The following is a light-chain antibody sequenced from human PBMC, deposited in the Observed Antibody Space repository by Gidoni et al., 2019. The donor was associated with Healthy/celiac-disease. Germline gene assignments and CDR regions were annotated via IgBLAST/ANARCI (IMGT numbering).Light chain of an antibody. CDR2: KAS. V-gene: IGKV1-5*03. J-gene: IGKJ2*01. Sequence: DIQMTQSPSTLSASIGDIVTITCRASQSIGSWLAWYQQKPGKAPNLLIYKASTLESGVPSRFSGSGSGTEFTLTINSLQPDDLATYYCQQYKTFLQTFGQGTNLEIK. CDR1: QSIGSW. CDR3: QQYKTFLQT.